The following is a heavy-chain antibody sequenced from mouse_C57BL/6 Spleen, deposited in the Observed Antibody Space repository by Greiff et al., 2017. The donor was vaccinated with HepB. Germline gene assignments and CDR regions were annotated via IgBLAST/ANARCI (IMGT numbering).Heavy chain of an antibody. D-gene: IGHD2-5*01. V-gene: IGHV1-64*01. CDR3: ARQENYYSNPFDY. CDR1: GYTFTSYW. J-gene: IGHJ2*01. CDR2: IHPNSGST. Sequence: VQLQQPGAELVKPGASVKLSCKASGYTFTSYWMHWVKQRPGQGLEWIGMIHPNSGSTNYNEKFKSKATLTVDKSSSTAYMQLSSLTSEDSAVYYCARQENYYSNPFDYWGQGTTLTVSS.